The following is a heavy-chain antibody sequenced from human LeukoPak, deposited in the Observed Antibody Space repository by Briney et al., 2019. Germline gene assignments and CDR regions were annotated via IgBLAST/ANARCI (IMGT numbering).Heavy chain of an antibody. CDR3: ARGIAARSWFDP. Sequence: SETLSLTCAVYGGSFSGYYWSWIRQPPGKGLEWIGEINHSGSTNYNPSLKSRVTISVDTSKNQFSLKLSSVTAADTAVYYCARGIAARSWFDPWGQGTLVTVSS. CDR1: GGSFSGYY. CDR2: INHSGST. D-gene: IGHD6-6*01. J-gene: IGHJ5*02. V-gene: IGHV4-34*01.